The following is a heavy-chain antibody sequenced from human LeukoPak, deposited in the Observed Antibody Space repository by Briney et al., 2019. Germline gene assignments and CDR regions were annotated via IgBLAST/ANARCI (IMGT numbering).Heavy chain of an antibody. Sequence: GGSLRLSCAASGFTFSSSAMSWVRQAPGKGLEWVSAISNNGGYTYYADSVKGRFTISRDNSKNTLYLQMNSLRAEDTAVYYCAKIMDCSSTSCGLFDYWGQGTLVTVSS. D-gene: IGHD2-2*01. V-gene: IGHV3-23*01. CDR1: GFTFSSSA. CDR3: AKIMDCSSTSCGLFDY. CDR2: ISNNGGYT. J-gene: IGHJ4*02.